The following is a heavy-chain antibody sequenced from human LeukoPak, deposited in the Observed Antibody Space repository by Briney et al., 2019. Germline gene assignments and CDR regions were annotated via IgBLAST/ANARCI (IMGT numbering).Heavy chain of an antibody. CDR3: ARGWGQHLRNTGWYFDL. CDR2: SIPIFGTA. Sequence: SVKVSCKASGGTFSSYAISWVRQAPGQGLEWMGGSIPIFGTANYAQKFQGRVTITTDESTSTTYMELSSLRSEDTAVYYCARGWGQHLRNTGWYFDLWGRGTLVTVSS. CDR1: GGTFSSYA. V-gene: IGHV1-69*05. D-gene: IGHD3-16*01. J-gene: IGHJ2*01.